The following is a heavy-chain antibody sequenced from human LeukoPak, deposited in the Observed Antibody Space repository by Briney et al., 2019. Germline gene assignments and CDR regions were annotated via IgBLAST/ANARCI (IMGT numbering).Heavy chain of an antibody. CDR2: IYHNGTP. CDR3: ATAPILRGEGGEHYKYGMDV. Sequence: SETLSLTCAVSVGSISSGNWWSWVRQSPGKGLEWIGEIYHNGTPNYSPSLKSRLTISADTFKNHFSLKLTSVTAADTAVYYCATAPILRGEGGEHYKYGMDVWGQGTTVIVSS. V-gene: IGHV4-4*02. D-gene: IGHD2-2*02. CDR1: VGSISSGNW. J-gene: IGHJ6*02.